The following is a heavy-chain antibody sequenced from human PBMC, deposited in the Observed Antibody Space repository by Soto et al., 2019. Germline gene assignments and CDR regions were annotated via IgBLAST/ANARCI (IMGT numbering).Heavy chain of an antibody. CDR3: ARLLVLDYYYGMDV. CDR2: IIPILGIA. V-gene: IGHV1-69*02. CDR1: GGTFSSYT. J-gene: IGHJ6*02. Sequence: QVQLVQSGAEVKKPGSSVKVSCKASGGTFSSYTISWVRQAPGQGLGWMGRIIPILGIANYAQKFQGRVTITADKSTSTAYMELSSLRSEDTAVYYCARLLVLDYYYGMDVWGQGTTVTVSS. D-gene: IGHD6-13*01.